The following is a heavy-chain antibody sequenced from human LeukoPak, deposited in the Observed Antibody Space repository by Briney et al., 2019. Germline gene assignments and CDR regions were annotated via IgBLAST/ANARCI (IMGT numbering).Heavy chain of an antibody. CDR2: ISGSGGST. CDR3: AREGQRWDFYYYYMDV. Sequence: PGGSLRLSCAASGFTFSSYAMSWVRQAPGKGLEWVSAISGSGGSTYYADSVKGRFTISRDNSKNTLYLQMNSLRAEDTAVYYCAREGQRWDFYYYYMDVWGKGTTVTVSS. CDR1: GFTFSSYA. J-gene: IGHJ6*03. D-gene: IGHD6-25*01. V-gene: IGHV3-23*01.